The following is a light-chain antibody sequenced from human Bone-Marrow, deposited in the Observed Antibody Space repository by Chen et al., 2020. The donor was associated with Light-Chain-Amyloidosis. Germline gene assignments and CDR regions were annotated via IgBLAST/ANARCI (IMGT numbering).Light chain of an antibody. CDR2: DDS. Sequence: SSVLTQPSSVSVAPGQTATIARGGNNLGSTSVHWYQQTPGQAPLLVVYDDSDRPSGIPERLSGSNSGNTATLTISRVEAGDEADYYCQVWDRSSDRPVFGGGTKLTVL. V-gene: IGLV3-21*02. J-gene: IGLJ3*02. CDR3: QVWDRSSDRPV. CDR1: NLGSTS.